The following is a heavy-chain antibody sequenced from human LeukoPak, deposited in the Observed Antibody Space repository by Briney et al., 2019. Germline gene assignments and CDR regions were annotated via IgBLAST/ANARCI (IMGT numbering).Heavy chain of an antibody. CDR3: ARQAYGSYLFQYFFDY. Sequence: GESLKISCEGSGYNFTSYWIAWVRQMPGKGLEWMGIIYPGDSDTTYSPSFQGQVTISVDKSINTAYLQWSSLQASDTAVYYCARQAYGSYLFQYFFDYWGQGALVTVSS. V-gene: IGHV5-51*01. J-gene: IGHJ4*02. CDR1: GYNFTSYW. D-gene: IGHD6-6*01. CDR2: IYPGDSDT.